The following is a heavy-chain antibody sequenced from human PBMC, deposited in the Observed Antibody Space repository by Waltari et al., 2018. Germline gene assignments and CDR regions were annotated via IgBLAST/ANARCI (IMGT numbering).Heavy chain of an antibody. CDR1: GGSINTHY. Sequence: QVQLQESGPGLVKPSETLSVTCSVPGGSINTHYWSWVRPPPGKGLEWIGNIYHSGRTYFNPSLQSRVTISVDMSKNQFSLQLSSVTAADTAVYFCARPRSGYSMDHFDSWGQGVLVTVSS. CDR2: IYHSGRT. V-gene: IGHV4-59*11. D-gene: IGHD6-13*01. J-gene: IGHJ4*02. CDR3: ARPRSGYSMDHFDS.